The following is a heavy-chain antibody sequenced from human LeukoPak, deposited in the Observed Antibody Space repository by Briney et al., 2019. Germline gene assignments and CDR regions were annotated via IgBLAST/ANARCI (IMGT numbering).Heavy chain of an antibody. D-gene: IGHD3-16*01. Sequence: ASVKVFCKASGYTFTRYAITWVRQAPGQGLEWMGWISAYNGNTNYVQKLQGRVTVTTDTSTNTAYMEMRSLRSDDTAVYYCARLGEAVGVLTSDYYYMDVWGQRTTVIVSS. CDR1: GYTFTRYA. CDR3: ARLGEAVGVLTSDYYYMDV. CDR2: ISAYNGNT. J-gene: IGHJ6*03. V-gene: IGHV1-18*01.